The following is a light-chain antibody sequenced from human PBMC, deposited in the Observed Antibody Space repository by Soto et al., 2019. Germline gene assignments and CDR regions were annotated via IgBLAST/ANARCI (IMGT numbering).Light chain of an antibody. Sequence: DIQMTQSPSTLSASXXXXXXXXXXXSQSISSWLAWYQQKPGKAPKLLIYDASSLESGVPSRFSGSGSGAEFTLTISCLQSEDFATYYCQQYYSYPPITFGQGTRLEIK. CDR1: QSISSW. J-gene: IGKJ5*01. V-gene: IGKV1-5*01. CDR2: DAS. CDR3: QQYYSYPPIT.